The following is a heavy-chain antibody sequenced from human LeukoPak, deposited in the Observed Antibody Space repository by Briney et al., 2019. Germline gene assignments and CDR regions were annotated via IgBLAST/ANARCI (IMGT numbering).Heavy chain of an antibody. D-gene: IGHD6-13*01. CDR1: GFTFSSFW. CDR2: IKQDGREK. J-gene: IGHJ4*02. V-gene: IGHV3-7*01. Sequence: PGGSLRLSCAASGFTFSSFWMSWVRPAPGKGREWVANIKQDGREKYYVDSVKGRFTISRDNAKNSLYLQLNSLRAEDTAVYYCARGSGIASYYFDYWGQGTLVTVSS. CDR3: ARGSGIASYYFDY.